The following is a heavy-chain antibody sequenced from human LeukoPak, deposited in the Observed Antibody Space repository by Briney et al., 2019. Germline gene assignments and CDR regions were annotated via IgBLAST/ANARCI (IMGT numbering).Heavy chain of an antibody. CDR3: ARRRGWYPVDY. CDR1: GGSISSSSYY. Sequence: SETLSLTCTVSGGSISSSSYYWGWIRQPPGKGLEWVGTIYYTGSTYYNPSLKSRVTISVDTSKNQCSLKLSSVTAAETAVYYCARRRGWYPVDYWGQGTLVTVSS. V-gene: IGHV4-39*01. CDR2: IYYTGST. J-gene: IGHJ4*02. D-gene: IGHD6-19*01.